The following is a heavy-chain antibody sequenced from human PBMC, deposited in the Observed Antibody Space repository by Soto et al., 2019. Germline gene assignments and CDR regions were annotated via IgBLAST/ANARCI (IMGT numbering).Heavy chain of an antibody. Sequence: EVQLVESGGGLVQPGGSLRLSCAASGFTFDDYAMHWVRQAPGKGLEWVSGISWNSGSIGYADSVKGRFTISRDNAKNSLYLQMNSLRAEDTALYYCAKGYSSSNDAFDIWGQGTMVTVSS. V-gene: IGHV3-9*01. D-gene: IGHD6-19*01. J-gene: IGHJ3*02. CDR2: ISWNSGSI. CDR1: GFTFDDYA. CDR3: AKGYSSSNDAFDI.